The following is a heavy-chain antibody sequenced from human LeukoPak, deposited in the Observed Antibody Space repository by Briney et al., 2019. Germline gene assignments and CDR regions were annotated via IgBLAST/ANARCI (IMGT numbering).Heavy chain of an antibody. CDR1: GYSFTSYW. CDR3: ARKDVAARGAFDI. Sequence: GESLKISCKGSGYSFTSYWIGWVRQMPGKGLEWMGIIYPGDSDTRYSPSFQGQVTISADKSISTTYLQWSSLKASDTAMYYCARKDVAARGAFDIWGQGTMVTVSS. V-gene: IGHV5-51*01. D-gene: IGHD6-6*01. CDR2: IYPGDSDT. J-gene: IGHJ3*02.